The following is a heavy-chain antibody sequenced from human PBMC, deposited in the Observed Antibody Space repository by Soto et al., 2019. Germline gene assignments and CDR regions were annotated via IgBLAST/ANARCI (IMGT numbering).Heavy chain of an antibody. V-gene: IGHV3-74*01. D-gene: IGHD3-16*01. CDR3: TRVEISAGGKFDS. Sequence: EVQLVQSGGGLVQPGGSLRLSCAASGFTFSTYWMHWVRQSPGKGLVWVSRINPDGSTTSYADSVKGRFTISRDNAKNTLYLQMNILRAEDTAVYYCTRVEISAGGKFDSWGQGTVVNVSS. CDR1: GFTFSTYW. J-gene: IGHJ4*02. CDR2: INPDGSTT.